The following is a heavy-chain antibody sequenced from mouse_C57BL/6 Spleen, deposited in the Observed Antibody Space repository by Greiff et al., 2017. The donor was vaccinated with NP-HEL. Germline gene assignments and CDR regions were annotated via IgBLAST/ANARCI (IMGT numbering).Heavy chain of an antibody. CDR3: ARIYYSNFYYAMDY. V-gene: IGHV1-82*01. Sequence: QVQLQQSGPELVKPGASVKISCKASGYAFSSSWMNWVKQRPGKGLEWIGRIYPGDGDTNYNGKFKGKATLTADKSSSTAYMQLSSLTSEDSAVYFCARIYYSNFYYAMDYWGQGTSVTVSS. CDR2: IYPGDGDT. J-gene: IGHJ4*01. D-gene: IGHD2-5*01. CDR1: GYAFSSSW.